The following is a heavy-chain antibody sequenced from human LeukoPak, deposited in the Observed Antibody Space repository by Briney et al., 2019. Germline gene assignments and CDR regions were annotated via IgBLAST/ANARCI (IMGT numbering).Heavy chain of an antibody. V-gene: IGHV4-34*01. CDR2: INHSGST. D-gene: IGHD2-2*01. J-gene: IGHJ5*02. CDR3: ARRPIIVVVPAAMMGWFDP. Sequence: PSETLSLTCAVYGGSFSGYYWSWIRQPPGKGLEWIGEINHSGSTNYNPSLKSRVTISVDTSKNQFSLKLSSVTAADTAVYYCARRPIIVVVPAAMMGWFDPWGQGALVTVSS. CDR1: GGSFSGYY.